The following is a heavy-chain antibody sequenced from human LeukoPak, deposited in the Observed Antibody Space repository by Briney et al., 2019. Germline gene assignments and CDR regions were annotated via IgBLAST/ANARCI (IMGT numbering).Heavy chain of an antibody. J-gene: IGHJ3*02. D-gene: IGHD2-21*02. CDR2: ISWNSGSI. Sequence: GGSLRLSCAASGFTFDDYAMHWVRQAPGKGLEWVSGISWNSGSIGYADSVKGRFTISRDNAKNSLYLQMNSLRAEDMALYYCGKACGGDCSGHAFDIWGQGTMVTVSS. CDR3: GKACGGDCSGHAFDI. V-gene: IGHV3-9*03. CDR1: GFTFDDYA.